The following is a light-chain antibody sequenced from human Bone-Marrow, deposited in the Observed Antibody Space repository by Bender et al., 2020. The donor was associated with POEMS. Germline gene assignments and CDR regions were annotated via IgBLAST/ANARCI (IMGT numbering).Light chain of an antibody. Sequence: QSVLTQPPSVSAAPGQKVTISCSGSSSNIGHNDVSWYQQLPGTAPKLLIYDNNHRPSGIPDRFSASKSGTSATLGITGLQTGDEAEYYCGTWDTRLNGWVFGGGTKLTVL. CDR2: DNN. CDR1: SSNIGHND. V-gene: IGLV1-51*01. J-gene: IGLJ3*02. CDR3: GTWDTRLNGWV.